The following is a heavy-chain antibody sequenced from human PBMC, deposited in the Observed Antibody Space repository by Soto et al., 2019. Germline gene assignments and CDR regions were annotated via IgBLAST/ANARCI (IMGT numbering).Heavy chain of an antibody. J-gene: IGHJ6*03. D-gene: IGHD2-15*01. V-gene: IGHV1-18*01. CDR3: ARSPVREISKGYYYVDV. Sequence: ASVKVSCKASGYTFISYGISWVRQAPGQGLEWMGWVSAHNGNTVYAQKVQGRVAMTTDTSSSTAYMELRSLRSDDTAVYYCARSPVREISKGYYYVDVWGKGTTVTVSS. CDR2: VSAHNGNT. CDR1: GYTFISYG.